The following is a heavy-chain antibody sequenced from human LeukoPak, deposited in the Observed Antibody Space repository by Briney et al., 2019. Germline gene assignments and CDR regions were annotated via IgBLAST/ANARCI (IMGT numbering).Heavy chain of an antibody. CDR1: GYTFSSYS. V-gene: IGHV7-4-1*02. Sequence: ASVKVSCKASGYTFSSYSMNWVRQAPGQGLEWVGWINANTGKSTYGQGFTGRFVFSLDTSLTTAYLEITSLKDEDNAVYYCARVRHVWFGELPEGSDWWGQGTLVTVSS. CDR2: INANTGKS. D-gene: IGHD3-10*01. J-gene: IGHJ4*02. CDR3: ARVRHVWFGELPEGSDW.